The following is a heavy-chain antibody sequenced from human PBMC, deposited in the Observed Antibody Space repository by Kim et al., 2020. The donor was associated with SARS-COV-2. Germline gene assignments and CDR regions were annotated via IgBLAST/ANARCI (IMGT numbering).Heavy chain of an antibody. CDR3: ARGHRGPVPYYYGSGRTVFDP. CDR2: INHSGST. D-gene: IGHD3-10*01. CDR1: GGSFSGYY. Sequence: SETLSLTCAVYGGSFSGYYWSWIRQPPGKGLEWIGEINHSGSTNYNPSLKSRVTISVDTSKNQFSLKLSSVTAADTAVYYCARGHRGPVPYYYGSGRTVFDPWGQGTLVTVSS. J-gene: IGHJ5*02. V-gene: IGHV4-34*01.